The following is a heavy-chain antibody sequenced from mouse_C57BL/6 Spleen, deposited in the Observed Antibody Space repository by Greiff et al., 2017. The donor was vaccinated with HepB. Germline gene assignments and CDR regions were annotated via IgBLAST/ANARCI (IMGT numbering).Heavy chain of an antibody. CDR3: RYYGSSYYFDY. CDR1: GYAFTNYL. J-gene: IGHJ2*01. D-gene: IGHD1-1*01. V-gene: IGHV1-54*01. CDR2: INPGSGGT. Sequence: VQLQQSGAELVRPGTSVKVSCKASGYAFTNYLIEWVKQRPGQGLEWIGVINPGSGGTNYNEKFKGKATLTADKSSSTAYMQLSSLTSEDSAIYFCRYYGSSYYFDYWGQGTTLTVSS.